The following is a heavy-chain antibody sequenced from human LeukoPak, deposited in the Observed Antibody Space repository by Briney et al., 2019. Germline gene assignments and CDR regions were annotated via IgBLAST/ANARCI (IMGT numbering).Heavy chain of an antibody. Sequence: GGSLRLSCAASGFSFSSYWMSWVRQAPGKGPEWVAHIKENGNEQYYADSVKGRFTISRDNAQNSLCLQMNSLRAEDTAVYYCARGPGDFDASDIWGQGTMVTVSS. CDR1: GFSFSSYW. CDR2: IKENGNEQ. CDR3: ARGPGDFDASDI. J-gene: IGHJ3*02. V-gene: IGHV3-7*01. D-gene: IGHD1-26*01.